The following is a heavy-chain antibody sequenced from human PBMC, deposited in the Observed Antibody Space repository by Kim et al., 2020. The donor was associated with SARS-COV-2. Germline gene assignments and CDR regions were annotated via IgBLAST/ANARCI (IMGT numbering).Heavy chain of an antibody. CDR3: ARGGDYYGSGDY. V-gene: IGHV1-69*04. Sequence: TYAQKFQGRVTITADKSTSTAYMELSSLRSEDTAVYYCARGGDYYGSGDYWGQGTLVTASS. D-gene: IGHD3-10*01. J-gene: IGHJ4*02.